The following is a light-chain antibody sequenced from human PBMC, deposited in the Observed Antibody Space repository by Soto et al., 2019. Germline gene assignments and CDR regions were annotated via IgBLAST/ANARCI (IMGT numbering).Light chain of an antibody. V-gene: IGKV1-5*01. CDR2: DAS. CDR1: QSISSW. J-gene: IGKJ2*01. Sequence: DIQMTQSPSTLSASVGDRVTITCRASQSISSWLAWYQQKPGKAPKLLIYDASSLESGVPSRFSGSGSGTECTLTISSLQPDDFATYYCQQYNSYLSTFGQGTKLEIK. CDR3: QQYNSYLST.